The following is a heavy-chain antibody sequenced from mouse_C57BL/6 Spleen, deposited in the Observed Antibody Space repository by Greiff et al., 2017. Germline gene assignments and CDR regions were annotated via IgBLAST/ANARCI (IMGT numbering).Heavy chain of an antibody. D-gene: IGHD1-1*01. CDR1: GYAFSSSW. J-gene: IGHJ2*01. CDR2: IYPGDGDT. V-gene: IGHV1-82*01. Sequence: VQGVESGPELVKPGASVKISCKASGYAFSSSWMNWVKQRPGKGLEWIGRIYPGDGDTNYNGKFKGKATLTADKSSSTAYMQLSSLTSEDSAVYFCARSYGSSFFDYWGQGTTLTVSS. CDR3: ARSYGSSFFDY.